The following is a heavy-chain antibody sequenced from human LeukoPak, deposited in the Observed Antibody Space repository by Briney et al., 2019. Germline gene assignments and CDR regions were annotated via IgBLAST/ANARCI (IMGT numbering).Heavy chain of an antibody. CDR1: GGSISSYF. D-gene: IGHD2-2*01. V-gene: IGHV4-4*07. J-gene: IGHJ6*02. Sequence: SETLSPTCTVSGGSISSYFWSWIRQPAGKGLEWIGRIYTSGITNYNPSLKSRVTMSVDTSKNQFSLKLSSVTAADTAVYYCARDLGPDCSSTRCYALDVWGQGTTVTVSS. CDR2: IYTSGIT. CDR3: ARDLGPDCSSTRCYALDV.